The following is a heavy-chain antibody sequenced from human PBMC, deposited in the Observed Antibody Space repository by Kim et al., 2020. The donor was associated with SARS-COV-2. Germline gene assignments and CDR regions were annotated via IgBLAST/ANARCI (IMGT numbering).Heavy chain of an antibody. V-gene: IGHV4-34*01. J-gene: IGHJ4*02. CDR3: ARGTYYYDSSGVLGFDY. Sequence: LKSRDTISVDTSKTQFSLKLSSVTAADTAVYYCARGTYYYDSSGVLGFDYWGQGTLVTVSS. D-gene: IGHD3-22*01.